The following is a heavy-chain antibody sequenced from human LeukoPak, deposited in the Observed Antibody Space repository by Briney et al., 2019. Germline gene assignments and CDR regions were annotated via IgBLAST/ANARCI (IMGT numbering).Heavy chain of an antibody. V-gene: IGHV4-39*01. J-gene: IGHJ4*02. Sequence: SETRSLTCTVSGGSISSSSYYWGWIRQPPGKGLEWIGSIYYSGSTYYNPSLKSRVTISVDTSKSQFSLKLSTVTAADTAVYCCASPSVGPKTYYYDSSGHLVDYWGQGTLVTVSS. CDR1: GGSISSSSYY. CDR2: IYYSGST. D-gene: IGHD3-22*01. CDR3: ASPSVGPKTYYYDSSGHLVDY.